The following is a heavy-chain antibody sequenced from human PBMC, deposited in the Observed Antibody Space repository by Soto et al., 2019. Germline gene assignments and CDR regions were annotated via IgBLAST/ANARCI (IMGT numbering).Heavy chain of an antibody. D-gene: IGHD6-13*01. V-gene: IGHV1-24*01. CDR3: ATPDKYSSSWYLDY. CDR2: FDPEDGET. J-gene: IGHJ4*02. CDR1: GYTLTELS. Sequence: GASVKVSCKVSGYTLTELSMHWVRQAPGKGLEWMGGFDPEDGETIYAQKFQGRVTMTEDTSTDTAYMELSSLRSEDTAVYYCATPDKYSSSWYLDYWGQGTLVTVSS.